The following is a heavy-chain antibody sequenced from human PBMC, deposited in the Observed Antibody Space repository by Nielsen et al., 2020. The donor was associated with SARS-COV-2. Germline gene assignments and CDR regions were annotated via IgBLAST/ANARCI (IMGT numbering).Heavy chain of an antibody. CDR3: ARDRCTSTSCYHFDY. V-gene: IGHV3-33*08. CDR1: GFSFNNYG. D-gene: IGHD2-2*01. CDR2: IWFDGSNK. Sequence: GESLKISCAASGFSFNNYGMHWVRQAPGKGLEWVAVIWFDGSNKYYVDSVKGRFTVSRDNSQNTLYLQMNSLRAEDTALYSCARDRCTSTSCYHFDYWGQGTLVTVSS. J-gene: IGHJ4*02.